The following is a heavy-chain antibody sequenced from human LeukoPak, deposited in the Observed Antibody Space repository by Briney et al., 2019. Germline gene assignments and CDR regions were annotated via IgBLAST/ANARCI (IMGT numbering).Heavy chain of an antibody. CDR1: GCSISSGSYY. CDR3: AREEAYYDILTGYYQSHFDY. D-gene: IGHD3-9*01. J-gene: IGHJ4*02. CDR2: IYTSGST. V-gene: IGHV4-61*02. Sequence: SETLSLTCTVSGCSISSGSYYWSWLRQPAGKGLEWIGRIYTSGSTNYNPSLKSRVTISVDTSKNQFSLKLSSVTAADTAVYYCAREEAYYDILTGYYQSHFDYWGQGTLVTVSS.